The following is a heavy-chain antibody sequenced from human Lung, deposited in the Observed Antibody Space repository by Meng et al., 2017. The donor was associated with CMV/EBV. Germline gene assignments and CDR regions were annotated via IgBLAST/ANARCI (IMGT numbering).Heavy chain of an antibody. CDR1: GFNFDDYY. V-gene: IGHV3-11*04. Sequence: CAASGFNFDDYYMTWIRQAPGKGLGWISYISSSGGIRYYADSVKGRFSISRDNAEKSLFLEMSSLRDDDTAVYFCARDSGAVSNFLDTWGQGTLVTVSS. D-gene: IGHD3-10*01. J-gene: IGHJ5*02. CDR2: ISSSGGIR. CDR3: ARDSGAVSNFLDT.